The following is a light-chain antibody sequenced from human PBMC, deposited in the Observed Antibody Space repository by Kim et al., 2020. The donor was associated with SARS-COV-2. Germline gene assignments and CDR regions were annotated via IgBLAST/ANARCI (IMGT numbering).Light chain of an antibody. V-gene: IGLV1-47*01. Sequence: QRVPISCSGSSSNSGNNFVYWYQQIPGTAPKVLIYKNHRRPSGVPDRVSGSKSGTSASLAISGLRSEDEGDYYCASWDDSLSGFVVFGGGTQLTVL. CDR2: KNH. J-gene: IGLJ2*01. CDR1: SSNSGNNF. CDR3: ASWDDSLSGFVV.